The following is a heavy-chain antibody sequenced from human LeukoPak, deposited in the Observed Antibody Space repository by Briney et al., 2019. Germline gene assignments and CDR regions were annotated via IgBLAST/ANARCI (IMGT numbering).Heavy chain of an antibody. CDR2: IDPSGGST. CDR1: RYTFTNYY. D-gene: IGHD4-17*01. V-gene: IGHV1-46*01. J-gene: IGHJ3*02. Sequence: ASVKVSCKASRYTFTNYYMDWVRQASGQGLEWMGKIDPSGGSTTYAQKFQGRVTMTRDTSTSTVFMELYNLRSEDTAVYYCARDPYGDYSSAFDIWGQGTMVTVSS. CDR3: ARDPYGDYSSAFDI.